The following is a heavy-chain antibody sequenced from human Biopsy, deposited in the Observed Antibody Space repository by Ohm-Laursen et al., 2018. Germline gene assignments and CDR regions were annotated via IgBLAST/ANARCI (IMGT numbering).Heavy chain of an antibody. Sequence: TLSLTCTVSGDSISSYYWSWIRQPPEKGLQRIGYVYYTGSTDYNPSLQSRVTISVDTSKNHFSLRLRSVTPADTAIYYCARDRGYYSDRTVPGYFDLWGRGTLVTVSS. J-gene: IGHJ2*01. CDR3: ARDRGYYSDRTVPGYFDL. D-gene: IGHD3-22*01. CDR1: GDSISSYY. V-gene: IGHV4-59*01. CDR2: VYYTGST.